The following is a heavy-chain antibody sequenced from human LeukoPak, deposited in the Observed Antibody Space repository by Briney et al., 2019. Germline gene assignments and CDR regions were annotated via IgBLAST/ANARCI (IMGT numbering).Heavy chain of an antibody. CDR2: INHSGST. CDR1: GGSFSGYY. J-gene: IGHJ4*02. CDR3: ARYSGMGYSPGTYSNS. D-gene: IGHD1-26*01. V-gene: IGHV4-34*01. Sequence: SETLSLTCAVYGGSFSGYYWSWIRQPPGKGLEWIGEINHSGSTNYNPSLKSRVTISVDTSKNQFSLKLGSVSAADTAVYYCARYSGMGYSPGTYSNSWGQGTRVTVSS.